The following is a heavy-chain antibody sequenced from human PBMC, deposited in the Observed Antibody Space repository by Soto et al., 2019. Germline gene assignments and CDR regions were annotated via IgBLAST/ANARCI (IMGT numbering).Heavy chain of an antibody. CDR2: VFHSGST. V-gene: IGHV4-4*02. J-gene: IGHJ3*02. CDR3: ASRDPYGDYAHAFDI. CDR1: GASIISSRW. Sequence: QVQLQESGPGLVRPSGTLSLTCAVSGASIISSRWGNWVRQPPGKELEWIGDVFHSGSTDYSPSLKSRVTISVDKSKNQFSLNLISVTAADTAIYYCASRDPYGDYAHAFDIWGQGTMVTVSS. D-gene: IGHD4-17*01.